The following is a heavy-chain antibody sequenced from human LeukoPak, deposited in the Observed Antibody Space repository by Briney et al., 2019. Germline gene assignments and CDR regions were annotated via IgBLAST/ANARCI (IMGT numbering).Heavy chain of an antibody. J-gene: IGHJ3*02. V-gene: IGHV3-7*05. CDR1: GFTFSSYW. CDR2: INQDGSEK. D-gene: IGHD1-26*01. CDR3: ARGAGGAFEI. Sequence: GGSLRLSCAGSGFTFSSYWMNWVRQAPGKGLEGVANINQDGSEKSYVDSVKGRFTISRDNAKNSLHLQMNSLRVEDTAVYYCARGAGGAFEIWGQGTMVTVSS.